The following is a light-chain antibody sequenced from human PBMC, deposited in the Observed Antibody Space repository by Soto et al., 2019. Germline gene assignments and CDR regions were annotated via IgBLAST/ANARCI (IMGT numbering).Light chain of an antibody. Sequence: DIHPTQPPSSLSGYVRHPVIITCCSSQSISPCLNWYQQRPGKAPRLLIFAASTLQSGVPSRFSGSGSGTDFTLTINSLQPEDFATYSCKQSYSPPLTFGKGSKVDIK. CDR2: AAS. V-gene: IGKV1-39*01. CDR3: KQSYSPPLT. CDR1: QSISPC. J-gene: IGKJ2*01.